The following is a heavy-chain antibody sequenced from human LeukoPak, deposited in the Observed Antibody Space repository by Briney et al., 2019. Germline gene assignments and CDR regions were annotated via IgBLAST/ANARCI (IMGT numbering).Heavy chain of an antibody. CDR1: GGSISSYY. CDR3: ARAPYYDSSGYYYWLDI. D-gene: IGHD3-22*01. CDR2: LYYSGST. J-gene: IGHJ3*02. V-gene: IGHV4-59*01. Sequence: SVTLSLTCTVSGGSISSYYWSWIPQPPGKGLEWIGYLYYSGSTNYNPSLNSRVTISVDTSKNQFSLRLSSVTPADTAVYYCARAPYYDSSGYYYWLDIWGQGTMVTVSS.